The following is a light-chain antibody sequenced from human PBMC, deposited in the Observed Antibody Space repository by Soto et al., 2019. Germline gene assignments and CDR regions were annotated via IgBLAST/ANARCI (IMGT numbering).Light chain of an antibody. V-gene: IGLV1-40*01. CDR2: ANA. CDR1: SSDIGAGQD. Sequence: QSVLTQPPSVSEAPGQRVTISCTGTSSDIGAGQDAHWYQQVPGAAPKLLIYANAIRPSGVPDRFSASKSGTSASLAITGLRAEDEADYYCQSYDSSLTTYVFGTGTKVTVL. CDR3: QSYDSSLTTYV. J-gene: IGLJ1*01.